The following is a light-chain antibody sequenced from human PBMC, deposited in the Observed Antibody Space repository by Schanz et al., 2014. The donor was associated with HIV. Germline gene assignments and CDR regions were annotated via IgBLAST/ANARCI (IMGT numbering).Light chain of an antibody. CDR3: QQSYSTLLT. V-gene: IGKV3D-15*01. J-gene: IGKJ4*01. Sequence: EIVMTQSPATLSVSPGERATLSCRASQSVSSNLAWYQQKPGQAPRLLLYGASSRATGIPARFSGGGSGTEFTLTISSLQPEDFATYYCQQSYSTLLTFGGGTKVEIK. CDR1: QSVSSN. CDR2: GAS.